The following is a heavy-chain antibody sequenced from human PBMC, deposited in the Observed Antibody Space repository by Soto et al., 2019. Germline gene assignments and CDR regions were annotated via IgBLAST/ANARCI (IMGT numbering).Heavy chain of an antibody. V-gene: IGHV4-30-4*01. J-gene: IGHJ5*02. CDR1: GGSISSGDYY. Sequence: QVQLQESGPGLVKPSQTLSLTCTVSGGSISSGDYYWTWIRQPPGKGLEWIGYIDYSGSTYYNPSLKSRLTISVDTSKNTSSLKLSSVTAADTAVYYCARSGDGGTPSPSFFCFDPWGQGTLVTVSS. CDR2: IDYSGST. CDR3: ARSGDGGTPSPSFFCFDP. D-gene: IGHD1-26*01.